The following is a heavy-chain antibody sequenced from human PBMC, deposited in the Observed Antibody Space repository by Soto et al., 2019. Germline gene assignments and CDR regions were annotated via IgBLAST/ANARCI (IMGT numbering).Heavy chain of an antibody. CDR2: IYGNDDE. Sequence: SGPTLVKPTQTLTLTCTFSGFSLTTSGVGVGWIRQPPGKALEWLALIYGNDDERYSPSLKSRLTITKDTSKNQVVLTLTNMDPVDTATYFCAHVVRGSIRADYWGPGTLVTVSS. J-gene: IGHJ4*02. D-gene: IGHD2-15*01. CDR3: AHVVRGSIRADY. CDR1: GFSLTTSGVG. V-gene: IGHV2-5*01.